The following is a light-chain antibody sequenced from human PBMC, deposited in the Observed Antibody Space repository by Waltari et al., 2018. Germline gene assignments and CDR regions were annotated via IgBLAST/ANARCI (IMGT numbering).Light chain of an antibody. CDR2: EVS. CDR3: RSYAGSNTLV. J-gene: IGLJ2*01. CDR1: SSDIGGYNR. V-gene: IGLV2-8*01. Sequence: QAALTQPPSMSGSPGQSVTISCTGTSSDIGGYNRVSWYQQHPGKAPKLMIYEVSQRPIGVSDRFSGSKSGTTAALPFSGLEAEDGADSYCRSYAGSNTLVFGGGTRLTVL.